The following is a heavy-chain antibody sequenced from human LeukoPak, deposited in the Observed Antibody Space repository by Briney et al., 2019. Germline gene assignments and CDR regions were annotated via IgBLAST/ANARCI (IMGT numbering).Heavy chain of an antibody. V-gene: IGHV3-23*01. CDR3: AKKGDTAMAAYYSYYMDV. CDR1: GFTFSSYA. D-gene: IGHD5-18*01. CDR2: MCGSGGST. Sequence: GGSLRLSCAASGFTFSSYAMSWVRRAPGKGLEWDSAMCGSGGSTYYADSVKGRFTISRDNSKNMLYLQMNSLRAEDTAVYYCAKKGDTAMAAYYSYYMDVWGKGTTVTVSS. J-gene: IGHJ6*03.